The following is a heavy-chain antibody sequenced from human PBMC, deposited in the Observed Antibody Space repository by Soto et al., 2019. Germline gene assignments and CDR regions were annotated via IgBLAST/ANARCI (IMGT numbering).Heavy chain of an antibody. CDR2: IIPIFGTA. D-gene: IGHD6-19*01. CDR1: GGTFSSYA. CDR3: ARPSAVAGTGEDYFDY. Sequence: SVKVSCKASGGTFSSYAISWVRQAPGQGLEWMGGIIPIFGTANYAQKFQGRVTITADESTSTAYMELSSLRSEDTAVYYCARPSAVAGTGEDYFDYWGQGTLVTVSS. J-gene: IGHJ4*02. V-gene: IGHV1-69*13.